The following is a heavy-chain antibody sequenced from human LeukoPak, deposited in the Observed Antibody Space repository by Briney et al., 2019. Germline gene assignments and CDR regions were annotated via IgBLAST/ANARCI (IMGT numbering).Heavy chain of an antibody. V-gene: IGHV1-18*01. CDR3: ARDTYYDFWSGYSYGMDV. CDR1: GYTFTIYG. D-gene: IGHD3-3*01. Sequence: ASVKVSCKASGYTFTIYGISWVRQAPGQGLEWMGWISAYNGNTNYAQKLQGRVTMTTDTSTSTAYMELRSLRSDDTAVYYCARDTYYDFWSGYSYGMDVWGQGTTVTVSS. J-gene: IGHJ6*02. CDR2: ISAYNGNT.